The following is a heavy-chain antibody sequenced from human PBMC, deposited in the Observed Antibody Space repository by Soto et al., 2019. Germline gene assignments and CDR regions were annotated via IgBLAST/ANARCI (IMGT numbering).Heavy chain of an antibody. CDR2: ISAYSGNT. CDR1: GYTFTSYG. CDR3: ARALGTTYYFDY. J-gene: IGHJ4*02. D-gene: IGHD1-1*01. Sequence: ASVKVSCKASGYTFTSYGISWVRQAPGQGLEWMGWISAYSGNTSYAQKFQGRVTMTRDTSTSTVYMELSSLRSEDTAVYYCARALGTTYYFDYWGQGTLVTVSS. V-gene: IGHV1-18*01.